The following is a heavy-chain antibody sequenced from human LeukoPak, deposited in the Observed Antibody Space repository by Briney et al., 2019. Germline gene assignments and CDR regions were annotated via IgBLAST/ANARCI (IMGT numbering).Heavy chain of an antibody. CDR1: GFTFSSYW. J-gene: IGHJ4*02. V-gene: IGHV3-74*01. CDR3: ARERKYDSNFDY. CDR2: IKSDGGST. Sequence: GGSLRLSCAASGFTFSSYWMHWVRQAPGKGLVWVSRIKSDGGSTSYADSVKGRFTISRDNAKNTLYLQMNSLRAEDTAVYYCARERKYDSNFDYWGQGTLVTVSS. D-gene: IGHD1-1*01.